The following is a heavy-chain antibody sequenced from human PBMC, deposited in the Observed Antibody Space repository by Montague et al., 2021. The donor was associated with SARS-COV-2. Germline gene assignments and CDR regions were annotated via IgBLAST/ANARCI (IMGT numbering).Heavy chain of an antibody. D-gene: IGHD2-15*01. Sequence: SRRLSLSASGFTFSSYAMSWVRQAPGKGLEWVSAISGSGGSTYYADSVKGRFTISGDNSKNTLYLQMNSLRAEDTAVYYCAKRYCSGGSCYSGFDPWGQGILVTVSS. CDR2: ISGSGGST. CDR3: AKRYCSGGSCYSGFDP. J-gene: IGHJ5*02. CDR1: GFTFSSYA. V-gene: IGHV3-23*01.